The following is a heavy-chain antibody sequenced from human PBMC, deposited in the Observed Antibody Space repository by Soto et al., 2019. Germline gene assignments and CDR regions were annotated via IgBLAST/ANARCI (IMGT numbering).Heavy chain of an antibody. J-gene: IGHJ4*02. Sequence: GASVKVSCQASGGPFSRYAINRVRQALGQGLEWMGGIIPIFGTANYAQKFQGRVTITADESTSTAYMELSSLRSEDTAVFYCARVLRRDGYSSLDYWVQGTLVTVSS. CDR2: IIPIFGTA. V-gene: IGHV1-69*13. CDR3: ARVLRRDGYSSLDY. CDR1: GGPFSRYA. D-gene: IGHD2-15*01.